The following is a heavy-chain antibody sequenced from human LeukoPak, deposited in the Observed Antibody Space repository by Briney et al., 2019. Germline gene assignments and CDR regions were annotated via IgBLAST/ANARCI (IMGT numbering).Heavy chain of an antibody. CDR1: GFTFTSSA. D-gene: IGHD3-22*01. CDR3: AADRYYYDSSGYPPKFDY. Sequence: SVKVSCKASGFTFTSSAMQWVRQARGQRLEWIGWIVVGSGNTNYARKFQERVTITRDMSTSTAYMELSSLRSEDTAVYYCAADRYYYDSSGYPPKFDYWGQGTLVTVSS. J-gene: IGHJ4*02. V-gene: IGHV1-58*02. CDR2: IVVGSGNT.